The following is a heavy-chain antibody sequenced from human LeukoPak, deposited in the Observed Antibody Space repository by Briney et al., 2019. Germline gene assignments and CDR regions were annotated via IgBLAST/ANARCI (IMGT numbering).Heavy chain of an antibody. CDR3: ARGGWYKDY. CDR2: IYYSGNT. J-gene: IGHJ4*02. CDR1: GGSISSGGYY. Sequence: SETLSLTCTVSGGSISSGGYYWSWVRQPPGKGLQWIGYIYYSGNTNYNPSLESRVTMSVDTSKNQFSLKLSSVTAADTAVYYCARGGWYKDYWGQGILVTVS. D-gene: IGHD6-19*01. V-gene: IGHV4-61*08.